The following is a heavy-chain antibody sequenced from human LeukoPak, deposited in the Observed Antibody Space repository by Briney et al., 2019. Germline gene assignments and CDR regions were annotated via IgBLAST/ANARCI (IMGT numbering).Heavy chain of an antibody. Sequence: ASVKVSCKASGYTFTSYGISWVRQAPGQGLEWMGWISAYNGNTIYAQKLQGRVTMTTDTSTSTAYMELRSLRSDDTAVYYCARDLGWFGELGTWFDPWGQGTLVTVSS. D-gene: IGHD3-10*01. V-gene: IGHV1-18*01. CDR3: ARDLGWFGELGTWFDP. J-gene: IGHJ5*02. CDR2: ISAYNGNT. CDR1: GYTFTSYG.